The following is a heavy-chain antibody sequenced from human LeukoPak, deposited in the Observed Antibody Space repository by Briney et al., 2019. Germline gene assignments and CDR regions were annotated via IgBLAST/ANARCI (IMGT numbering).Heavy chain of an antibody. CDR2: IYSGGST. V-gene: IGHV3-66*01. CDR3: ARGHIAVAAHDDAFDI. J-gene: IGHJ3*02. D-gene: IGHD6-19*01. Sequence: PGGSLRLSCAASGFTVSSNYMSWVRQAPGKGLEWVSVIYSGGSTYYADSVKGRFTISRDNSKNTLYLQMNSLRAADTAVYYCARGHIAVAAHDDAFDIWGQGTMVIVSS. CDR1: GFTVSSNY.